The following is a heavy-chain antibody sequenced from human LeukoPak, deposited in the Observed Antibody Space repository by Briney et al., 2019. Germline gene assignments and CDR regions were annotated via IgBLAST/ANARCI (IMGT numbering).Heavy chain of an antibody. Sequence: TGGSLRLSCAAFGFTLRSDAMTWVRQAPGKGLEWVSSIRGPGTGTHYADSVEGRFTISRDSSKNTLFLQMNDLRAEDTAVYYCARVGDHFHWYLDLWGRGTLVTVSS. CDR3: ARVGDHFHWYLDL. J-gene: IGHJ2*01. CDR1: GFTLRSDA. CDR2: IRGPGTGT. D-gene: IGHD3-3*02. V-gene: IGHV3-23*01.